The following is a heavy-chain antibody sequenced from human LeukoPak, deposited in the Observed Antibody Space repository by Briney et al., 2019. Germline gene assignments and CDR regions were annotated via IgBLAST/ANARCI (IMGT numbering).Heavy chain of an antibody. J-gene: IGHJ4*02. CDR3: VRRSTSGWYGGFDY. V-gene: IGHV5-51*01. CDR2: IYAGDSDT. Sequence: GGSLKISCKGSGYNLTTYRIGWVRQMPEKGLEWMGIIYAGDSDTRYSPSFQGQVTISADKSISTAFLQWSSLKASDTAIYYCVRRSTSGWYGGFDYWGQGTLVTVSS. D-gene: IGHD6-19*01. CDR1: GYNLTTYR.